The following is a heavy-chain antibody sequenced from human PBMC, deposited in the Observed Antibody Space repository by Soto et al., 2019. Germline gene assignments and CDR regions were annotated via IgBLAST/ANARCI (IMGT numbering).Heavy chain of an antibody. J-gene: IGHJ4*02. CDR2: ISSSSSTI. CDR1: GFTFSSYS. V-gene: IGHV3-48*02. D-gene: IGHD5-18*01. Sequence: EVQLVESGGGLVQPGGSLRLSCAASGFTFSSYSMNWVRQAPGKGLEWVSYISSSSSTIYYADSVKGRFTISRDNAKNSLYLQLNSLRDEDTAVYYCARDLVRRNSYGFYYFDYWGQGTLVTVSS. CDR3: ARDLVRRNSYGFYYFDY.